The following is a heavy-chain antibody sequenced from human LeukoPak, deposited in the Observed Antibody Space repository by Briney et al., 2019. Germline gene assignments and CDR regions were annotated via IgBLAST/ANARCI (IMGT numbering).Heavy chain of an antibody. CDR2: ISSSSSYI. J-gene: IGHJ4*02. CDR3: ARGQEYYYGSGSDY. Sequence: PGGSLRLSCAASGFTFSSYSMNWVRQAPGKGLEWVSSISSSSSYIYYADSVKGRFTIYRDNAKNSLYLQMNSLRAEDTAVYYCARGQEYYYGSGSDYWGQGTLVTVSS. CDR1: GFTFSSYS. D-gene: IGHD3-10*01. V-gene: IGHV3-21*01.